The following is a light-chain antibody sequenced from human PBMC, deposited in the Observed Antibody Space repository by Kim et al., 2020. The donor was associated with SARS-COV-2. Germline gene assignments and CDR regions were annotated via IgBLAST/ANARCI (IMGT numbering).Light chain of an antibody. V-gene: IGLV3-19*01. CDR1: TLRNNV. J-gene: IGLJ3*02. Sequence: GRIVRITCQGDTLRNNVASWYQQKPGQSPILVVYDENTRPSGIPDRCSGSSSGEKAALTITGAQAEDEADYYCCSRERSGNPTWVFGGGTKLTVL. CDR3: CSRERSGNPTWV. CDR2: DEN.